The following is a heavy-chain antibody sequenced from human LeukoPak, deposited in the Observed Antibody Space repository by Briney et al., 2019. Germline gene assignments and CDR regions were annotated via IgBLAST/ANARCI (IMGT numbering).Heavy chain of an antibody. J-gene: IGHJ4*02. CDR3: ARAPFQNDFWSGYYPFDY. CDR1: GGSISSYY. CDR2: IYTSGST. V-gene: IGHV4-4*09. Sequence: SETLSLTCTVSGGSISSYYWSWIRQPPGKGLEWIGYIYTSGSTNYNPSLKSRVTISVDTSKNQFSLKLSSVTAADTAVYYCARAPFQNDFWSGYYPFDYWGQGTLVTVSS. D-gene: IGHD3-3*01.